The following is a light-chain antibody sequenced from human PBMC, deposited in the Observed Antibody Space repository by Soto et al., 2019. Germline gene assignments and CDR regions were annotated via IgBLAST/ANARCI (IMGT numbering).Light chain of an antibody. CDR2: AAS. Sequence: IVLTQSPGTLSLSPGESATLSCRASQSIRSSYVAWYRQKPGQAPRLLIYAASTRATGLPDRFSGSGSGTDFTLTISRLEPEDFAMYYCHCQDFGNSAVYSFGQGTKLEI. CDR1: QSIRSSY. J-gene: IGKJ2*01. V-gene: IGKV3-20*01. CDR3: HCQDFGNSAVYS.